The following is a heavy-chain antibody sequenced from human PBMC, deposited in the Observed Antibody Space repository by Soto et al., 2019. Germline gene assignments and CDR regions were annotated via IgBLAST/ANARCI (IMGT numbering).Heavy chain of an antibody. CDR1: GYTFTSYD. CDR2: MNPNSGNT. Sequence: ASVKVSCKASGYTFTSYDIHWVRQATGQGLEWMGWMNPNSGNTGYAQKFQGSVTMTRNTSISTAYMELSSLRSVDTAVYYCARERTTISMDVWGQGTTVTVSS. D-gene: IGHD3-9*01. J-gene: IGHJ6*02. V-gene: IGHV1-8*01. CDR3: ARERTTISMDV.